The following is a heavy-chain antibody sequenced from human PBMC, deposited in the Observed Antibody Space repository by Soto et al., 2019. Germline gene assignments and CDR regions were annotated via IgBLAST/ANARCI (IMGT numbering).Heavy chain of an antibody. V-gene: IGHV5-51*01. CDR2: IYPGDHET. J-gene: IGHJ4*02. CDR1: GYTFSNFW. CDR3: ARSPRSSPYFEY. D-gene: IGHD6-13*01. Sequence: GESLEISCQCSGYTFSNFWIGCVRQLPGKGLEWMGIIYPGDHETRYSPSFHGKVTISADKSINTAYLQWNSLEASDTAFYFCARSPRSSPYFEYWGQGALVTVS.